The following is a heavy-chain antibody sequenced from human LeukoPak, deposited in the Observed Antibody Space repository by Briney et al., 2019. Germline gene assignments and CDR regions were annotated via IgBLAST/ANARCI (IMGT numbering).Heavy chain of an antibody. Sequence: SQTLSLTCAISGDSVSSDSVAWNWIRQSPSRGLEWLGRTYYRSKWYHDYTVSVESRITINPDTSKNHFSLQLNSVTPEDTAVYYCARDSGTYSPYFDYWGQGTLVTVSS. J-gene: IGHJ4*02. V-gene: IGHV6-1*01. CDR2: TYYRSKWYH. CDR3: ARDSGTYSPYFDY. CDR1: GDSVSSDSVA. D-gene: IGHD2-21*01.